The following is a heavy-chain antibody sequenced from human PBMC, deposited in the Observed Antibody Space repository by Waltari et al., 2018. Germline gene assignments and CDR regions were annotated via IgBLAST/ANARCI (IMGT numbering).Heavy chain of an antibody. V-gene: IGHV1-24*01. D-gene: IGHD3-10*01. Sequence: QVQLVQSGAEVKKPGASVKVSCKVSGYTLTALSRHWVRQAPGKGLEWMGGFDPEDGETIYAQKFQGRVTMTEDTSTDTAYMELSSLRSEDTAVYYCATGGGGYGSGRGYFDYWGQGTLVTVSS. J-gene: IGHJ4*02. CDR2: FDPEDGET. CDR3: ATGGGGYGSGRGYFDY. CDR1: GYTLTALS.